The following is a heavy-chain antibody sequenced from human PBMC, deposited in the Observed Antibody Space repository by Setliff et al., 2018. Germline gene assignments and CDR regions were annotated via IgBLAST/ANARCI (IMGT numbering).Heavy chain of an antibody. Sequence: ASVKVSCKVSGYTLTELSMHWVRQAPGKGLEWMGGFDPEDGETIYAQKFQGRVTMTEDTSTDTAYMELSSLRSEDTAVYYCATVDIVATITGGYYFDYWGHGTLVTVSS. J-gene: IGHJ4*01. CDR3: ATVDIVATITGGYYFDY. V-gene: IGHV1-24*01. D-gene: IGHD5-12*01. CDR2: FDPEDGET. CDR1: GYTLTELS.